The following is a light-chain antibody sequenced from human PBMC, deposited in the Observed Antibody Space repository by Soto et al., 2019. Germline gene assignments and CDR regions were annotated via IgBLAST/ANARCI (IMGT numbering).Light chain of an antibody. Sequence: SYELTQPPSVSVAPGKTARITCGGNNIGSKSVHWYQQKPGQAPVLVIYYDSDRPSAIPERFSGSNSGNTATLTISRVEAGDEADYYCQVWDSSSDHAVFGGGTQLTVL. CDR1: NIGSKS. J-gene: IGLJ7*01. V-gene: IGLV3-21*04. CDR3: QVWDSSSDHAV. CDR2: YDS.